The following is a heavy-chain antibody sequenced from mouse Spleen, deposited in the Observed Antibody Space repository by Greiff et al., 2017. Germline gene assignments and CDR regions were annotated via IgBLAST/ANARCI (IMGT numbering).Heavy chain of an antibody. D-gene: IGHD1-1*01. CDR2: INPSTGGT. J-gene: IGHJ2*01. V-gene: IGHV1-42*01. CDR1: GYSFTGYY. Sequence: EVQVVESGPELVKPGASVKISCKASGYSFTGYYMNWVKQSPEKSLEWIGEINPSTGGTTYNQKFKAKATLTVDKSSSTAYMQLKSLTSEDSAVYYCAKIYYYGSSYFDYWGQGTTLTVSS. CDR3: AKIYYYGSSYFDY.